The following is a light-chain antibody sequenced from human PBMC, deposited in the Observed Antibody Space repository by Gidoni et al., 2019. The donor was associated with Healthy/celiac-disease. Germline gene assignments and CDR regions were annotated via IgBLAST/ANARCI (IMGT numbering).Light chain of an antibody. J-gene: IGLJ2*01. CDR3: GTWDSSLSAGGV. V-gene: IGLV1-51*01. Sequence: QSVLTQPPSVSAAPGQKVTISCSGTAPKLLIYDNNKRPSGIPDRFSGSKSGPSATLGITGLQTGDEADYYCGTWDSSLSAGGVFGGGTKLTVL. CDR2: DNN.